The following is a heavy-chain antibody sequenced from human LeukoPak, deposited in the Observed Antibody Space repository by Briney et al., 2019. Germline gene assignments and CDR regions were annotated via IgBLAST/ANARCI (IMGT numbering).Heavy chain of an antibody. CDR1: GVSLRGYT. J-gene: IGHJ4*02. V-gene: IGHV4-34*01. D-gene: IGHD3-22*01. Sequence: PSETLSLTCSADGVSLRGYTWNWIRQSPGKGLEWIGEINYSGSMTYTNPSLKSRVTISVDTSKNQFSLKLSSVTAADTAVYYCATGGDSSGQRVFDYWGQGTLVTVSS. CDR3: ATGGDSSGQRVFDY. CDR2: INYSGSM.